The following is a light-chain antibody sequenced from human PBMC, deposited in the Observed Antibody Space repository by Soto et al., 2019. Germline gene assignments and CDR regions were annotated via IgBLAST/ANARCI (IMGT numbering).Light chain of an antibody. J-gene: IGKJ1*01. CDR1: QSVSSY. V-gene: IGKV3-11*01. Sequence: EIVLTQSPATLSLSPGERATLSCRASQSVSSYLAWYQQKPGQAPRLLIYDASNRVTGIPARFSGSGSGTDFTLTISSLEPEDFAVYYCQQRSTWPLTFGQGTKVEIK. CDR2: DAS. CDR3: QQRSTWPLT.